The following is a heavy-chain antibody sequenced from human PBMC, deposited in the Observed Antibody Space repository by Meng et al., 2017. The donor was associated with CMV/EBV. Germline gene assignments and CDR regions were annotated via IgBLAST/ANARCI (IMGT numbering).Heavy chain of an antibody. J-gene: IGHJ4*02. CDR3: ARVTPSIVGATSFDY. CDR2: IYHSGST. CDR1: GYSLSSGYY. Sequence: GSLRLSCTVSGYSLSSGYYWGWIRQPPGKGLEWIGSIYHSGSTYYNPSLKSRVTISVDTSKNQFSLNLTSVTAADTAVYYCARVTPSIVGATSFDYWGQGTLVTVSS. V-gene: IGHV4-38-2*02. D-gene: IGHD1-26*01.